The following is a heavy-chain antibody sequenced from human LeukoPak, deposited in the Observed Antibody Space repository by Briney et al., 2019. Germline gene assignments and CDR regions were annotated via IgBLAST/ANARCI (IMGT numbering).Heavy chain of an antibody. Sequence: SQTLSLTCAISGDSVSGNRATWNWLRQSPSRGLEWLGRIYYRSKWYSDYAVSVKGRITINPDTSKNQFSLLLSSVTPEDTAVYFCGRAEHDWGSVYWGQGTLVTVSS. CDR2: IYYRSKWYS. V-gene: IGHV6-1*01. CDR1: GDSVSGNRAT. J-gene: IGHJ4*02. CDR3: GRAEHDWGSVY. D-gene: IGHD3-9*01.